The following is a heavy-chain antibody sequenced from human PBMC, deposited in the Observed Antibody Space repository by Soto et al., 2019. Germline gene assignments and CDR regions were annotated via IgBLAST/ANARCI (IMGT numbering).Heavy chain of an antibody. CDR3: AKDSSIVVVPAAPYGMDV. CDR2: ISYDGSNK. V-gene: IGHV3-30*18. Sequence: QVQLVEAGGGVVQPGRSLRLSCAASGFTFSSYGMHWVRQAPGKGLEWVAVISYDGSNKYYAESVKGRLTISRDHYQNTRYLQMNSLRAEDTAVYYCAKDSSIVVVPAAPYGMDVWGQGTTVTVSS. J-gene: IGHJ6*02. D-gene: IGHD2-2*01. CDR1: GFTFSSYG.